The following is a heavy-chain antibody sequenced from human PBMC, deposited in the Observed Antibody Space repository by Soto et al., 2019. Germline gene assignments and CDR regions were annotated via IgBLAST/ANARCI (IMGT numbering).Heavy chain of an antibody. CDR2: IIPHSGTT. J-gene: IGHJ1*01. Sequence: QVQLVQSGAEVKKPGSSVKVSCKASGGSFRNFVISWVRQAPGQGLEWMGGIIPHSGTTNYAQKFQGKVTITADESTSTAYMELSGMTSEDTSLYYCARDLGGAAKIRFWGQGTLVPVSS. CDR3: ARDLGGAAKIRF. V-gene: IGHV1-69*01. D-gene: IGHD6-25*01. CDR1: GGSFRNFV.